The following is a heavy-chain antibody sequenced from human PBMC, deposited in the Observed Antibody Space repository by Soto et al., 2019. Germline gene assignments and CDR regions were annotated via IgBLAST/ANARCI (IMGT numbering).Heavy chain of an antibody. D-gene: IGHD2-2*01. J-gene: IGHJ3*02. V-gene: IGHV3-48*01. CDR3: ARDRKLVVVPAANPLDAFDI. CDR2: ISSSSSTI. Sequence: EVQLVESGGGLVQPGGSLRLSCAASGFTFSSYSMNWVRQAPGKGLEWVSYISSSSSTIYYADSVKGRFTISRDNAKNSLYLQMNSLRAEDTAVYYCARDRKLVVVPAANPLDAFDIWGQGTMVTVSS. CDR1: GFTFSSYS.